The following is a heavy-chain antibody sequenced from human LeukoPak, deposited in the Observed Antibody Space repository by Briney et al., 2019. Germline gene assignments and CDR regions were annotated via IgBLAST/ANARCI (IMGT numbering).Heavy chain of an antibody. J-gene: IGHJ4*02. CDR2: IWYDGSNK. D-gene: IGHD3-3*01. CDR1: GFTFSSYG. CDR3: AKDYDFWSGYSYFDY. V-gene: IGHV3-33*06. Sequence: GGSLRLSCAASGFTFSSYGMHWVRQAPGKGLEWVAVIWYDGSNKYYADSVKGRFTISRDNSKNTLYLQMNSLRAKDTAVYYCAKDYDFWSGYSYFDYWGQGTLVTVSS.